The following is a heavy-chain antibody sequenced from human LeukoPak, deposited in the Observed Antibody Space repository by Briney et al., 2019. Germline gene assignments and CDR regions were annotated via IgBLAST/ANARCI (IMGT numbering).Heavy chain of an antibody. J-gene: IGHJ4*02. CDR2: INSNTGGT. CDR1: GYRFTDYY. D-gene: IGHD3-10*01. V-gene: IGHV1-2*06. Sequence: ASVKVSCKATGYRFTDYYLNWLRQAPGQGPEWMGQINSNTGGTQYAQKFQGRVTMTRDTSISTAYMELSRLRSDDTAVYYCARARQYYYGSGPLSGYFDYWGQGTLVTLSS. CDR3: ARARQYYYGSGPLSGYFDY.